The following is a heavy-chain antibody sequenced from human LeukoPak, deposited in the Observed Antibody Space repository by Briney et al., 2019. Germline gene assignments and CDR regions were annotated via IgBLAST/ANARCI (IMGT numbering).Heavy chain of an antibody. CDR1: GGSISSYY. CDR3: ARSSKTQWLSPGDGFDI. Sequence: SETLSLTCSVSGGSISSYYWSWIRQPPGKGLEWIGYIYYSGSTNYNPSFKSRVTISVDTSKNQFSLKFTSMTAADTAVYYCARSSKTQWLSPGDGFDIWGRGTLVTVSS. J-gene: IGHJ3*02. D-gene: IGHD6-19*01. CDR2: IYYSGST. V-gene: IGHV4-59*12.